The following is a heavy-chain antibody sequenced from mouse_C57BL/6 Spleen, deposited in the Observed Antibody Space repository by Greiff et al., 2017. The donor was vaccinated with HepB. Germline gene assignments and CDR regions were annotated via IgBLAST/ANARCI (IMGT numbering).Heavy chain of an antibody. V-gene: IGHV1-69*01. Sequence: VQLQQSGAELVMPGASVKLSCKASGYTFTSYWMHWVKQRPGQGLEWIGEIDPSDSYTNYNQKFKGKSTLTVDKSSSTAYMQLSSLTSEDSAVYYCGRGDGSSPFAYWGQGTLVTVSA. CDR2: IDPSDSYT. CDR1: GYTFTSYW. J-gene: IGHJ3*01. D-gene: IGHD1-1*01. CDR3: GRGDGSSPFAY.